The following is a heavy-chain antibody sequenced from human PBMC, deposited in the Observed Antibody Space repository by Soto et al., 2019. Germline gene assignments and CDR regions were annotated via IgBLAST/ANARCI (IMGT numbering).Heavy chain of an antibody. CDR1: GFTFSSYS. CDR3: ARDLICHYGDCSSV. D-gene: IGHD4-17*01. J-gene: IGHJ6*04. V-gene: IGHV3-21*01. CDR2: ISSSSSYI. Sequence: SGGSLRLSCAASGFTFSSYSMNWVRQAPGKGLEWVSSISSSSSYIYYADSVKGRFTISRDNAKNSLYLQMNSLRAEDTAVYYCARDLICHYGDCSSVWGKGTTVTVSS.